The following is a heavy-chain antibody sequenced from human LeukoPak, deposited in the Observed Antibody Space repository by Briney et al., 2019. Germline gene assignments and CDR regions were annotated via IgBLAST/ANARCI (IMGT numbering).Heavy chain of an antibody. CDR1: GFTFSSYA. V-gene: IGHV3-30-3*01. CDR3: AREWELLDYYYYGMDV. Sequence: GGSLRLSCAASGFTFSSYAMHWVRQAPGKGLEWVAVISYDGGNKYYADSVKGRFTISRDNSKNTLYLQMNSLRAEDTAVYYCAREWELLDYYYYGMDVWGQGTTVTVSS. J-gene: IGHJ6*02. CDR2: ISYDGGNK. D-gene: IGHD1-26*01.